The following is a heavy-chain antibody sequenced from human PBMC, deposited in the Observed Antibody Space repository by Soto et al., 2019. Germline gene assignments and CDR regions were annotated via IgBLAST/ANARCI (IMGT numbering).Heavy chain of an antibody. V-gene: IGHV3-23*01. CDR2: LSGSGGST. D-gene: IGHD2-21*01. J-gene: IGHJ4*02. CDR1: GFTFSAYA. Sequence: EVQLLESGGGLVQPGGSLRLSCAGSGFTFSAYAMSWVRQAPGKGLEWVSALSGSGGSTYYAESVKGRFTISRDNSKNTLSLQMNSLRAEDTAVYYCAKDRDVVVASPDYWGQGILVTVSS. CDR3: AKDRDVVVASPDY.